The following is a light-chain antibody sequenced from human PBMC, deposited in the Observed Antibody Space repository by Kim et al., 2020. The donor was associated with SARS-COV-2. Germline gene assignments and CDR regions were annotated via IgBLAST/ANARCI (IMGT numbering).Light chain of an antibody. CDR3: QQSYSTPIT. J-gene: IGKJ5*01. Sequence: ASVGDRVTITCRARQSISSYLNWYQQKPGKAPKLLIYPASSLQSGVPSRFSGSGSGTDFTLTISSLQPEDFATYYCQQSYSTPITFGQGTRLVIK. CDR2: PAS. CDR1: QSISSY. V-gene: IGKV1-39*01.